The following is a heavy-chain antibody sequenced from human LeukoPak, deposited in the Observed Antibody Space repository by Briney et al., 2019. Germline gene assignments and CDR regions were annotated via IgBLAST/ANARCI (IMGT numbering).Heavy chain of an antibody. CDR3: AREMRDLDLDY. Sequence: GGSLRLSCAASGITFSSYAMHWVRQAPGKGLEWVAVISYAGSNIYYADSVKGRFSISRDDSKNTLYLQMNSLRAEDTAVYHCAREMRDLDLDYWGQGTLVSVSS. CDR2: ISYAGSNI. V-gene: IGHV3-30-3*01. J-gene: IGHJ4*02. D-gene: IGHD3-16*01. CDR1: GITFSSYA.